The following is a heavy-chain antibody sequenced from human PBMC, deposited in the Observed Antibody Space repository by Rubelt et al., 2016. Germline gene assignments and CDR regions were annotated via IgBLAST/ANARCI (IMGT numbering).Heavy chain of an antibody. CDR3: AKVVVGLATYDY. D-gene: IGHD1-26*01. J-gene: IGHJ4*02. CDR2: IIGSGGST. V-gene: IGHV3-23*01. Sequence: EVQLLASGGGLAQPGGSLRLSCAASGFTFSNYAMSWVRQAPGKGLEWISTIIGSGGSTFYADSVKGRFTISRDNSKNTLYLLMNSLRAEETAVYYCAKVVVGLATYDYWGQGTLVTVSS. CDR1: GFTFSNYA.